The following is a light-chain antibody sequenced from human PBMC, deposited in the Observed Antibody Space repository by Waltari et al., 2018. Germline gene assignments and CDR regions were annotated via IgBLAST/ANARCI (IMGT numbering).Light chain of an antibody. V-gene: IGKV1-5*03. Sequence: DIQMTQSPSTVSASVGDRVTINCRASQSISRWLAWYQQKPGKAPKLLIHKASSLQSGVPSRFSGSGSGTEFTLNITSLQPDDFATYYCQHYNSFSALFTFGPGTQVDIK. J-gene: IGKJ3*01. CDR3: QHYNSFSALFT. CDR2: KAS. CDR1: QSISRW.